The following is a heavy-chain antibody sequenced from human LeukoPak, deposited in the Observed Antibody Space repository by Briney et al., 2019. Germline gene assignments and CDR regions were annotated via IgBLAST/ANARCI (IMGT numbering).Heavy chain of an antibody. D-gene: IGHD4-17*01. V-gene: IGHV1-69*04. Sequence: SVKVSCTASGGTFSSYAISWVRQAPGPGLEWMGRIITILGIANYAQKFHGRVTITADKSTSTAYMELSSLRSEDTAVYYCATTVTTSYYYYGMDVWGQGTTVTVSS. J-gene: IGHJ6*02. CDR1: GGTFSSYA. CDR2: IITILGIA. CDR3: ATTVTTSYYYYGMDV.